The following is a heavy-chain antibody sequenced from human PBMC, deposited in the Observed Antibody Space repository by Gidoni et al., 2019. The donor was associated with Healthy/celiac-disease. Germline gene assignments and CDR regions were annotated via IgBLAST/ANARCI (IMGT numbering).Heavy chain of an antibody. CDR3: ARGGISSTGLDY. CDR1: GFTFNHYA. D-gene: IGHD1-1*01. CDR2: VSSSATST. J-gene: IGHJ4*02. V-gene: IGHV3-23*04. Sequence: EVQLVESGGGLVQPGGSLRLSWAASGFTFNHYAMTWVRQAPGKGLEWVSSVSSSATSTYYADSVKGRFTISKDNSKNTLYLQMNSLRADDTAVYHCARGGISSTGLDYWGQGTLFTVSS.